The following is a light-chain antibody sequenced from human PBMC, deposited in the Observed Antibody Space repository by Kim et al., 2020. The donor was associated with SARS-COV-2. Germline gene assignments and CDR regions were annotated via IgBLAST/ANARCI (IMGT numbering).Light chain of an antibody. Sequence: VSPEKAATITCSGDKLEEKFVSWFRQKPGQSPVLVIYEDIKRPSGIPERISGSTSGNTATLTIGGTQAMDEADYYCQTWDSSIVVFGGGTQLTVL. CDR1: KLEEKF. CDR2: EDI. CDR3: QTWDSSIVV. V-gene: IGLV3-1*01. J-gene: IGLJ3*02.